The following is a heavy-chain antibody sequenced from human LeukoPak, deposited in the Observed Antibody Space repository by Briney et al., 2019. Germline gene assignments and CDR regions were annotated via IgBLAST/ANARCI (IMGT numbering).Heavy chain of an antibody. J-gene: IGHJ5*02. CDR2: ISGSGGTT. CDR3: AKRDDSSSWFDWFDP. CDR1: GFTFSSYG. Sequence: GGSLRLSCVASGFTFSSYGMSWVRQAPGKGLEWVSGISGSGGTTYYADSVEGRLTISRDNSKNMLYLQMNSLRAEDTAVYYCAKRDDSSSWFDWFDPWGQGTLVTVSS. D-gene: IGHD6-13*01. V-gene: IGHV3-23*01.